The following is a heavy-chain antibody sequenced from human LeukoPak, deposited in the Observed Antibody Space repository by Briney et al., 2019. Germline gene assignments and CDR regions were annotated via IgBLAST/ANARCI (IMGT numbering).Heavy chain of an antibody. CDR1: GFTFSNAW. J-gene: IGHJ6*02. V-gene: IGHV3-23*01. Sequence: PGGSLRLSCAASGFTFSNAWMSWVRQAPGKGLEWVSAISGSGGSTYYADPVKGRFTISRDNSKNLLYLQMDSLRPEDTALYYCARNYYFAMDVWGQGTTVTVSS. CDR3: ARNYYFAMDV. CDR2: ISGSGGST.